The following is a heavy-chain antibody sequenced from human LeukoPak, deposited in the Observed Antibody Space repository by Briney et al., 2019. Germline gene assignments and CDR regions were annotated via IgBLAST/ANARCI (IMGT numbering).Heavy chain of an antibody. D-gene: IGHD4-17*01. J-gene: IGHJ4*02. CDR3: ARLASEDYSDHTPTY. V-gene: IGHV5-51*01. CDR1: GYSFNYYW. CDR2: IFPGDSDT. Sequence: GESLKISCKASGYSFNYYWIDWVRQRSGKGLEWMGIIFPGDSDTRYSHCIKGQVIISVDKSISTAYLQWSNLKASDNAIYYCARLASEDYSDHTPTYWGQGTLVTVSS.